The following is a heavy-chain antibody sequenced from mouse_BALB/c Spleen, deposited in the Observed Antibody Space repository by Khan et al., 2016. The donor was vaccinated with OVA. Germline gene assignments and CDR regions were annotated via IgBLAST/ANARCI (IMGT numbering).Heavy chain of an antibody. Sequence: EVELVESGPGLVKPSQSLSLTCTVTGYSITSDYAWNWIRQFPGNKLEWMGYISYSGSTNYNPALKSRISIPRDTSENQFFLQLNSVTTEDTATYYCARDGSRYNYAMDYWGQGTSVTVSS. D-gene: IGHD2-3*01. CDR3: ARDGSRYNYAMDY. CDR2: ISYSGST. J-gene: IGHJ4*01. CDR1: GYSITSDYA. V-gene: IGHV3-2*02.